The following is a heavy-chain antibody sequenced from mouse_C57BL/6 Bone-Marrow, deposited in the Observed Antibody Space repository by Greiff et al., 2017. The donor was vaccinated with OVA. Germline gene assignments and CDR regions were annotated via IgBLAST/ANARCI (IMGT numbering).Heavy chain of an antibody. CDR2: IRSGSSTI. Sequence: EVQLVESGGGLVKPGGSLKLSCAASGFTFSDYGMHWVSQAPENGLEWVAYIRSGSSTIYYADTVKGRFTISRDNAKNTLFLQMTSLRSEDTAMYYCARPIYDGYSGGFAYWGQGTLVTVSA. J-gene: IGHJ3*01. CDR3: ARPIYDGYSGGFAY. D-gene: IGHD2-3*01. CDR1: GFTFSDYG. V-gene: IGHV5-17*01.